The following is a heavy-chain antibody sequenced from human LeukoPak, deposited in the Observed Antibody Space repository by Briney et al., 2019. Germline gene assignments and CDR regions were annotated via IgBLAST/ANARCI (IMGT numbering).Heavy chain of an antibody. CDR2: ISSGSNTI. CDR1: GFTFSSYS. J-gene: IGHJ4*02. D-gene: IGHD4-17*01. Sequence: GGSLRLSCAASGFTFSSYSMNWVRQAPGKGLEWVSYISSGSNTIYYADSVKGRFTISRDNAKNSLYLQMNSLRAEDTAVYYCARDLYGDYALDYWGQGTLVTVSS. CDR3: ARDLYGDYALDY. V-gene: IGHV3-48*01.